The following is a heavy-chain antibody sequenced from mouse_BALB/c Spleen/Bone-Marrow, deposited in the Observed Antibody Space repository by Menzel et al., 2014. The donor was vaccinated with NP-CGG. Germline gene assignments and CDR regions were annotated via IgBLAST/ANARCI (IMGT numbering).Heavy chain of an antibody. J-gene: IGHJ4*01. CDR3: ARKDGGYYVMDY. V-gene: IGHV2-6-4*01. D-gene: IGHD2-3*01. CDR2: IWGGGGT. CDR1: GFSLSRYN. Sequence: VKLVESGPGLVATSQNLSITCTVSGFSLSRYNIHWIRQPPGKGLEWLGMIWGGGGTDHNSALKSRLRISKDNSKSQIFLKINSLQIDDTAMYYCARKDGGYYVMDYWGQGTSVTVSS.